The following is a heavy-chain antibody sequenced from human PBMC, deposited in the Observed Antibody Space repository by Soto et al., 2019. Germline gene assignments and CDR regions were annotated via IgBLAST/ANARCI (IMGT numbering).Heavy chain of an antibody. D-gene: IGHD1-1*01. CDR2: IYPGDSDT. J-gene: IGHJ6*03. Sequence: GESLKRSGEGSGDRVSRYWSGWVRPMPGKGLEWMGIIYPGDSDTRYSPSFQGQVTISADKSISTAYLQWSSLKASDTAMYYCARGPTMGYYYYYMDVWGKGTTVTVSS. V-gene: IGHV5-51*01. CDR1: GDRVSRYW. CDR3: ARGPTMGYYYYYMDV.